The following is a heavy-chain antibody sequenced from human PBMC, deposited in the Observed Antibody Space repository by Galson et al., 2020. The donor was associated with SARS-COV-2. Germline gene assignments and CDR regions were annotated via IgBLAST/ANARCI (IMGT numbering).Heavy chain of an antibody. Sequence: QLGESLKISCSASGFTFSSYWMSSVRQAPGKGLEWVANIKQDGSEKYYVDSVKGRFTISRDNAKNSLYLQMNSLRAEDTAVYYCARVGSSGWYFDYWGQGTLVTVSS. J-gene: IGHJ4*02. D-gene: IGHD6-19*01. V-gene: IGHV3-7*01. CDR1: GFTFSSYW. CDR3: ARVGSSGWYFDY. CDR2: IKQDGSEK.